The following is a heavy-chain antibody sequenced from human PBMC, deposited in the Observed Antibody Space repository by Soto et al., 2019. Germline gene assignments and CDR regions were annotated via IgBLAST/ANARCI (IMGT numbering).Heavy chain of an antibody. CDR1: GYTFTTSI. Sequence: QVQLVQSGVEVKAPGASVKVSCKASGYTFTTSIISWVRQAPGQGLEWMGWISGYNGNTNYAQKFQGRVTLTTDTSTNTAYMELRSLRSDDTAVYYCARGGISPDYWGQGTLVTVSS. CDR3: ARGGISPDY. V-gene: IGHV1-18*01. CDR2: ISGYNGNT. J-gene: IGHJ4*02. D-gene: IGHD3-10*01.